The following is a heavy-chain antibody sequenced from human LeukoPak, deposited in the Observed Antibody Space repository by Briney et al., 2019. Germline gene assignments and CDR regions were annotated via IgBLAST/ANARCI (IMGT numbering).Heavy chain of an antibody. D-gene: IGHD6-19*01. J-gene: IGHJ4*02. Sequence: ASVKVSCKTTGYIFIGYYMHWVRQAPGQGLEWMGWIDPKSGGTKYAQKFQGRVTMTRDMSISTAYMDLRRLKSDDTAVYYCVRDMDRGQWLVRPYNWGQGTLVTVSS. CDR1: GYIFIGYY. CDR2: IDPKSGGT. CDR3: VRDMDRGQWLVRPYN. V-gene: IGHV1-2*02.